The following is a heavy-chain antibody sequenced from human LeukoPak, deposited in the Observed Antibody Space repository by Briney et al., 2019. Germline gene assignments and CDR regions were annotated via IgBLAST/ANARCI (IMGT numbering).Heavy chain of an antibody. J-gene: IGHJ4*02. CDR2: ISGNGDST. CDR1: GFTFNSYA. CDR3: AKSKDNPLYYFDN. Sequence: RGSLRLSCAAPGFTFNSYAMSWVRQAPGKGLEWVSTISGNGDSTSYAHSVKGRFTISRDNSKNTLYLQMNSLRAEDTAVYYCAKSKDNPLYYFDNWGQGTLVTVSS. V-gene: IGHV3-23*01.